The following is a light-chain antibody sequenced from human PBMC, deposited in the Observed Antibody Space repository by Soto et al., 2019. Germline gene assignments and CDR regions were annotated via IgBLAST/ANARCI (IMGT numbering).Light chain of an antibody. Sequence: EIVMTQSPATLSVSPGEIATLSCRASQSVSSSYLAWYQQKPVQAPRLLIYGASGRATGIPDRFSGSGSGTDFTLTINRLEPEDFAVYYCQQYGSSLWTFGQGTKVDIK. V-gene: IGKV3-20*01. J-gene: IGKJ1*01. CDR1: QSVSSSY. CDR3: QQYGSSLWT. CDR2: GAS.